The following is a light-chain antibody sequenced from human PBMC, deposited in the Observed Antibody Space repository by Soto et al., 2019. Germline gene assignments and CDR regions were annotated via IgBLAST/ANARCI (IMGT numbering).Light chain of an antibody. CDR1: SSDVGAYNY. V-gene: IGLV2-11*01. CDR3: CSYGGTYTVRI. J-gene: IGLJ2*01. Sequence: QSALTQPRSVSGSPGQSVTISCTGTSSDVGAYNYVSWYQQHPGKVPKLMIYDVSKRPSGVPDRFSGSKSGNTASLTISGLQSEDEADYYGCSYGGTYTVRIFGGGTKLTVL. CDR2: DVS.